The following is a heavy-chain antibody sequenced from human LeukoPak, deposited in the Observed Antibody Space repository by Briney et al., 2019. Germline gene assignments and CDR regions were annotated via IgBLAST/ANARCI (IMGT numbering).Heavy chain of an antibody. D-gene: IGHD2/OR15-2a*01. J-gene: IGHJ4*02. CDR2: INHSGST. CDR1: GGSISSSSYY. Sequence: SETLSLTCTVSGGSISSSSYYWGWIRQPPGKGLEWIGEINHSGSTNYNPSLKSRVTISVDTSKNQFSLKLSSVTAADTAVYYCARRFFSRSFDYWGQGTLVTVSS. CDR3: ARRFFSRSFDY. V-gene: IGHV4-39*07.